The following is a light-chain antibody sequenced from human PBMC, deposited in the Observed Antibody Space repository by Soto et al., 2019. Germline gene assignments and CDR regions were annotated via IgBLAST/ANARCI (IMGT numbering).Light chain of an antibody. CDR2: DAS. Sequence: EIVLTQSPATLSSSPGERATLSCRASQSVSSYLAWYQQKPGQAPRLLIYDASNRATGIPARFSGSGSGTDFTLTTSSLEPEDFAVYYCQQRSNWPLTFGGGTKVDIK. CDR3: QQRSNWPLT. CDR1: QSVSSY. J-gene: IGKJ4*01. V-gene: IGKV3-11*01.